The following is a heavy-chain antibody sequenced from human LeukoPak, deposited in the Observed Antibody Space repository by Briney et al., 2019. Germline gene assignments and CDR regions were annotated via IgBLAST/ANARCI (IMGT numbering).Heavy chain of an antibody. V-gene: IGHV3-21*01. J-gene: IGHJ4*02. CDR2: ISSSSSYI. Sequence: PGGSLRLSCAASGFTFSSYSMNWVRQAPGKGLEWVSSISSSSSYIYYADSVKGRFTISRDNAKNSLYLQMNSLRAEDTAVYYCASRETLSGSYSKGVEDYWGQGTLVTVSS. CDR3: ASRETLSGSYSKGVEDY. CDR1: GFTFSSYS. D-gene: IGHD1-26*01.